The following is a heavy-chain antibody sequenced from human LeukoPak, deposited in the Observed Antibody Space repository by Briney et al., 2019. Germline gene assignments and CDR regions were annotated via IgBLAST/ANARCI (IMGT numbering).Heavy chain of an antibody. V-gene: IGHV4-61*02. J-gene: IGHJ5*02. CDR2: IYTSGST. D-gene: IGHD5-18*01. CDR3: AREQFDSYGSYNWFDP. Sequence: SETLSLTCTVSGGSISSGSYYWSWIRQPAGKGLEWLGRIYTSGSTNYNPSLKSRVTISVDTSKNQFSLKLSSVTAADTAVYYCAREQFDSYGSYNWFDPWGQGTLVTVSS. CDR1: GGSISSGSYY.